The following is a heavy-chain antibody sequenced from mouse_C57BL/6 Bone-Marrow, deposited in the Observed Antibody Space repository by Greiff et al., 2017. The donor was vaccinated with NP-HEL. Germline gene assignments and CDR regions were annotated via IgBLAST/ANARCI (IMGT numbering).Heavy chain of an antibody. CDR3: ARYYDYDGDFDV. CDR2: IDPSDSYT. D-gene: IGHD2-4*01. Sequence: QVQLQQPGAELVKPGASVKLSCKASGYTFTSYWMQWVKQRPGQGLEWIGEIDPSDSYTNYNQKFKGKATLPVDTSSSTAYMQLSSLTSEDSAVYYCARYYDYDGDFDVWGTGTTVTVSS. J-gene: IGHJ1*03. V-gene: IGHV1-50*01. CDR1: GYTFTSYW.